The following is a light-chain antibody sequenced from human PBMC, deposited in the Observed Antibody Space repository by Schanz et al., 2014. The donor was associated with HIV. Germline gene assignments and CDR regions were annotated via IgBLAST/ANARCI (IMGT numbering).Light chain of an antibody. V-gene: IGLV1-51*01. CDR2: DDH. Sequence: QSVLTQPPSVSAAPGQRVTISCSGSAFNIGQNYVSWFQQFPGTAPKLLIYDDHERPSGIPDRFSGSKTGTSATLAIIGLQTGDEADYYCGTWDSTLSAVVFGGGTKLTVL. CDR3: GTWDSTLSAVV. CDR1: AFNIGQNY. J-gene: IGLJ2*01.